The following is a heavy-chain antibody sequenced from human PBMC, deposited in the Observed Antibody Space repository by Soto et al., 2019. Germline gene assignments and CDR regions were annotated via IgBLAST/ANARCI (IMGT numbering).Heavy chain of an antibody. CDR1: GYIFVNYG. Sequence: VQLVQSGDEVRKPGDSVKVSCKASGYIFVNYGIAWVRQAPGQGLEWMGWISPYSGNTHYASKVQGRLTITTDTSTSPGYMDRGSLTPDERGVYYCAMVDNYVTPTPQDGWGQGATVTVSS. D-gene: IGHD3-16*01. CDR2: ISPYSGNT. CDR3: AMVDNYVTPTPQDG. V-gene: IGHV1-18*01. J-gene: IGHJ6*02.